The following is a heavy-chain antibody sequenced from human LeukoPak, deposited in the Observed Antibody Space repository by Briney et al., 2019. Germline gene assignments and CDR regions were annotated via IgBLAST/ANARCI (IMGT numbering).Heavy chain of an antibody. Sequence: PSETLSLTCPVSGVSITSRSYYWGWIRQPPGKGLEWIGNIYYSGSTHYNPSLKSRVTISVDKSKNQFSLKLSSVTAADTAVYYCARRFNYGSGRGYFDYWGQGTLVTVSS. D-gene: IGHD3-10*01. V-gene: IGHV4-39*07. CDR3: ARRFNYGSGRGYFDY. CDR1: GVSITSRSYY. CDR2: IYYSGST. J-gene: IGHJ4*02.